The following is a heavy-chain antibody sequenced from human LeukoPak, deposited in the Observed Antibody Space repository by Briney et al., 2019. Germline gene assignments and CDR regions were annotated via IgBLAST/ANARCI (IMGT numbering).Heavy chain of an antibody. Sequence: SETLSLTCAGYGGSFSGYYWSWIRQPPGKGLEWIGEINHSGSTNYNPSLKSRVTISVDTSKNQFSLKLSSVTAADTAVYYCARNMVDWGQGTLVTVSS. CDR2: INHSGST. CDR1: GGSFSGYY. D-gene: IGHD3-10*01. V-gene: IGHV4-34*01. CDR3: ARNMVD. J-gene: IGHJ4*02.